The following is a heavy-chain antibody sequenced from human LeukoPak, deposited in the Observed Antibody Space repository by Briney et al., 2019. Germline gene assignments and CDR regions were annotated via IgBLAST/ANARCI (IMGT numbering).Heavy chain of an antibody. CDR1: GLTLSGYG. D-gene: IGHD3-3*01. Sequence: GGSLGLSCVASGLTLSGYGMNWVRQAPGKGLEWVAFIRYDGSNKYYADSVKGRFTISRDNSKNTLYLQMNSLRAEDTAVYYCARGPFGVVIKPPDYWGQGTLVTVSS. V-gene: IGHV3-30*02. CDR2: IRYDGSNK. J-gene: IGHJ4*02. CDR3: ARGPFGVVIKPPDY.